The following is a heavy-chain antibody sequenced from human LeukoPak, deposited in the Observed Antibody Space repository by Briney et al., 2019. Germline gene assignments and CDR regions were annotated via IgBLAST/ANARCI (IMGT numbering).Heavy chain of an antibody. Sequence: SETLSLTCTVSGGSISSYYWSWIRQPPGKGLEWIGYIYYSGSTNYNPSLKSRVTISVDTSKNQFSLKLSSVTAADTAVYYCARVSTYYDFWSGYYPYYFDYWGQGTLVTVSS. D-gene: IGHD3-3*01. V-gene: IGHV4-59*01. CDR3: ARVSTYYDFWSGYYPYYFDY. CDR1: GGSISSYY. CDR2: IYYSGST. J-gene: IGHJ4*02.